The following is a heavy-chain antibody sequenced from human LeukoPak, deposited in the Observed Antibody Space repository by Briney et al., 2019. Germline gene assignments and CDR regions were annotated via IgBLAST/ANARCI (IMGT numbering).Heavy chain of an antibody. D-gene: IGHD1-26*01. V-gene: IGHV1-18*01. J-gene: IGHJ6*02. CDR3: ASRPFDSGSYFGYYYYGMDV. Sequence: GASVKVSCKASGYTFTSYGISWVRQAPGQGLEWMGWISAYNGNTNYAQKLQGRVTMTTDTSTSTAYMELRSLRSDDTAVYYCASRPFDSGSYFGYYYYGMDVWGQGTTVTVSS. CDR2: ISAYNGNT. CDR1: GYTFTSYG.